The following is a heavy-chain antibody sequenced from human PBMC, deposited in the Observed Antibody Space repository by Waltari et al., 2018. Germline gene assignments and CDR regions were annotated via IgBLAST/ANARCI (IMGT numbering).Heavy chain of an antibody. J-gene: IGHJ4*02. Sequence: QVQLVQSGAEVNKPGASVKVSCTASGYSFIDQYIHWVRQAPGQGLEWMGWFNPNTGVTKFAQKFQGRVTMTSNTSMRTAHMELSRLRFDDTAVYYCALEQRDAVAYFDYWGQGTLVTVSS. D-gene: IGHD5-18*01. CDR1: GYSFIDQY. CDR2: FNPNTGVT. V-gene: IGHV1-2*02. CDR3: ALEQRDAVAYFDY.